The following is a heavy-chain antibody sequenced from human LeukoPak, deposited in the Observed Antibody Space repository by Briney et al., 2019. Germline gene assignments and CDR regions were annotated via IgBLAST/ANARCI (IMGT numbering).Heavy chain of an antibody. CDR3: AKDGGMATILDY. D-gene: IGHD5-24*01. Sequence: TGRSLRLSCAASGFTFSSYGMHWVRQAPGKGLEWVAFIRYDGSNKYYADSVKGRFTISRDNSKNTLYLQMNSLRAEDTAVYYCAKDGGMATILDYWGQGTLVTVSS. CDR2: IRYDGSNK. CDR1: GFTFSSYG. J-gene: IGHJ4*02. V-gene: IGHV3-30*02.